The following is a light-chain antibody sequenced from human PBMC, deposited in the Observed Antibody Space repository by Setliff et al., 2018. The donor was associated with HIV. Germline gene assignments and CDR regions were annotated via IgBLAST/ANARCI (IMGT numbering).Light chain of an antibody. V-gene: IGKV1-NL1*01. CDR1: QGISNS. CDR2: AKS. CDR3: QQYYSLPLT. Sequence: DIQMTQSPSSLSASVGDRVTITCRASQGISNSLAWYQQKPGRAPKLLLYAKSRVESGVPSRFSGTGSGTEYTLIITSLQPEDLATYYCQQYYSLPLTFGGGTKVDIK. J-gene: IGKJ4*01.